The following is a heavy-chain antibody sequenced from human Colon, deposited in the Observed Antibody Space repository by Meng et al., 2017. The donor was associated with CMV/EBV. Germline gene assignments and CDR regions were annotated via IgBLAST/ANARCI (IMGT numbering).Heavy chain of an antibody. Sequence: GSLRLSCAASGISVGSPYMTWVRQAPGKGLEWVSIIYSGGSTAYADSVKGRFTISRDTSKNTVYLQMSSLSAEDTGVYYCVRDTAGAGMDIWGQGTTVTVSS. CDR3: VRDTAGAGMDI. V-gene: IGHV3-53*01. J-gene: IGHJ6*02. CDR2: IYSGGST. D-gene: IGHD5-18*01. CDR1: GISVGSPY.